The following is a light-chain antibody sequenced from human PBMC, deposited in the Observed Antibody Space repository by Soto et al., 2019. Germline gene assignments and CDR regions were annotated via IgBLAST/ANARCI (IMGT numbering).Light chain of an antibody. J-gene: IGLJ2*01. Sequence: QSALTQPPSASGSPGQSVAISCTGTNSDVGGYNYVSWYQQHPGKAPKLMIYEVNKRPSGVPDRFSGSKSGNTASLTVSGLQAEDEADYYCSSYAGSNSVFGGGTQLTVL. CDR2: EVN. V-gene: IGLV2-8*01. CDR1: NSDVGGYNY. CDR3: SSYAGSNSV.